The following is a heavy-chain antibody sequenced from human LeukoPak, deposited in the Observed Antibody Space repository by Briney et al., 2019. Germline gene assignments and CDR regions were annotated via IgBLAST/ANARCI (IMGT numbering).Heavy chain of an antibody. CDR1: GGSISSGGYS. D-gene: IGHD3-10*01. V-gene: IGHV4-30-2*01. CDR3: AGTMVRGVIIV. J-gene: IGHJ4*02. CDR2: IYHSGST. Sequence: SETLSLTCAVSGGSISSGGYSWSWIRQPPGKGLEWIGYIYHSGSTYYNPSLKSRVTISVDRSKNQFSLKLSSVTAADTAVYYCAGTMVRGVIIVWGQGTPVTVSS.